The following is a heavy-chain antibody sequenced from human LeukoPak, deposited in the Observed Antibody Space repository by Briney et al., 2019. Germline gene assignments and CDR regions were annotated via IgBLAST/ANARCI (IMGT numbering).Heavy chain of an antibody. D-gene: IGHD3-3*01. CDR1: GFIFDDYG. V-gene: IGHV3-23*01. J-gene: IGHJ4*02. CDR2: INGSGSST. Sequence: GGSLRLSCAASGFIFDDYGMSWVRQAPGKGLEWVSGINGSGSSTYYADSVKGRFTISRDNLKNTLYLQMNSLRAEDTAIYYCAKTSGRDFWSGYTYYFDYWGQGTLVTVSS. CDR3: AKTSGRDFWSGYTYYFDY.